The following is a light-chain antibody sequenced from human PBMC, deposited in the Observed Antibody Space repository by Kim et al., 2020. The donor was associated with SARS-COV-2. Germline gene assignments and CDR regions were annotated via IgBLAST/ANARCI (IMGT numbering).Light chain of an antibody. Sequence: SASVADRVTITRRASHIINTYFHWHQHTRGKAPKLLIYGASTLQSGVPSRFSGSGSGTDVTLTISNLQAEDFATYYCQQSYSPVYTFGQGTKLEI. CDR1: HIINTY. CDR3: QQSYSPVYT. J-gene: IGKJ2*01. V-gene: IGKV1-39*01. CDR2: GAS.